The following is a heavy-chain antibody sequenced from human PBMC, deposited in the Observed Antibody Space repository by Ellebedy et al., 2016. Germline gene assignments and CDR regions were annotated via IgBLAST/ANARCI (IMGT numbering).Heavy chain of an antibody. D-gene: IGHD4-17*01. CDR2: INPNSGGT. V-gene: IGHV1-2*04. Sequence: ASVKVSCKASGYTFTSYGISWVRQAPGQGLEWMGWINPNSGGTNYAQKFQGWVTMTRDTSISTAYMELSRLRSDDTAVYYCARGGLRNYFDYWGQGTLVTVSS. CDR3: ARGGLRNYFDY. J-gene: IGHJ4*02. CDR1: GYTFTSYG.